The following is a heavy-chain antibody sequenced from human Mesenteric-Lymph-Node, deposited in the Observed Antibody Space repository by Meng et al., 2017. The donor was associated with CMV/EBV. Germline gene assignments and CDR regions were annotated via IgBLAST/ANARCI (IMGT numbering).Heavy chain of an antibody. V-gene: IGHV3-23*01. J-gene: IGHJ4*02. CDR2: ISGSGGST. CDR3: TRGGDGYNSVDY. Sequence: GESLKISCAASGFTFSSYAMNWVRQAAGKGLEWVSAISGSGGSTYYADSVKGRFTISRDNAKNTLYLQMNSLRAEDTAVYYCTRGGDGYNSVDYWGQGTLVTVSS. CDR1: GFTFSSYA. D-gene: IGHD5-24*01.